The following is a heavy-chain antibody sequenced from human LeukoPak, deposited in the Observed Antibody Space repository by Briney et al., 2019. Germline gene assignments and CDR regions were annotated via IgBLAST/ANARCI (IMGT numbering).Heavy chain of an antibody. D-gene: IGHD1-20*01. Sequence: GGSLRLSCAASGFTFSSYWMSWVRQAPGKGLEWVANIKQEGSEKYYVDSVKGRFTIPRDNAKNSLYLQMNSLRAEDTAVYYCARDNGYDSNYYYYYMDVWGKGTTVTVSS. CDR1: GFTFSSYW. J-gene: IGHJ6*03. V-gene: IGHV3-7*01. CDR2: IKQEGSEK. CDR3: ARDNGYDSNYYYYYMDV.